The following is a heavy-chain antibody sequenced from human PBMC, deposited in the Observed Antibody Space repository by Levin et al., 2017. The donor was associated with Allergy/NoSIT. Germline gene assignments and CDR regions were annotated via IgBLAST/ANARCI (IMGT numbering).Heavy chain of an antibody. J-gene: IGHJ4*02. CDR2: IYTSGTT. CDR1: GGSISSGSYY. CDR3: ARGLSGWYGFDF. V-gene: IGHV4-61*02. D-gene: IGHD6-19*01. Sequence: SETLSLTCTVSGGSISSGSYYWTWTRQPAGKGLEYIGRIYTSGTTNYNPSLKSRVTISMDTSKNQFSLKVSSVTAADTAVYYCARGLSGWYGFDFWGQGTLVTVSS.